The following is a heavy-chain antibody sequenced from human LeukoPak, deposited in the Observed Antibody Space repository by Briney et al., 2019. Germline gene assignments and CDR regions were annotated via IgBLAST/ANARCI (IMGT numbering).Heavy chain of an antibody. J-gene: IGHJ4*02. D-gene: IGHD2-21*02. CDR2: ISSSSSYI. Sequence: GGSLRLSCAASGFTFSSYSMNWVRQAPGKGLEWVSFISSSSSYIYYADSVKGRFTISRDNAKNSLYLQMNSLRAEDTAVYYCARDGRYCGGDCYPIFDYWGQGTLVTVSS. V-gene: IGHV3-21*01. CDR3: ARDGRYCGGDCYPIFDY. CDR1: GFTFSSYS.